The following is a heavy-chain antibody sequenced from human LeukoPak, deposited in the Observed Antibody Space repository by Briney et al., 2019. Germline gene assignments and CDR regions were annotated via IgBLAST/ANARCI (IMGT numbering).Heavy chain of an antibody. D-gene: IGHD4-17*01. V-gene: IGHV4-59*12. CDR2: IYYSGST. CDR1: GGSISSYY. J-gene: IGHJ6*03. Sequence: PSETLSLTCTVSGGSISSYYWSWIRQPPGKGLEWIGYIYYSGSTNYNPSLKSRVTISVDTSKNQFSLKLSSVTAADTAVYYCARGLGYYGDYEVSGYYYYYMDVWGKGTTVTVSS. CDR3: ARGLGYYGDYEVSGYYYYYMDV.